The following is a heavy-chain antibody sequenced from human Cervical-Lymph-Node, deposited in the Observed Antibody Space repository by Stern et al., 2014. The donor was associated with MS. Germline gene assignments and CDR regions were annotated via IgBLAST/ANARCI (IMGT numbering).Heavy chain of an antibody. V-gene: IGHV5-51*03. D-gene: IGHD5-24*01. CDR3: ERNRGGYTEDDY. CDR2: IFPSDSDT. Sequence: VQLVQSGAEVKKPGESLKISCKGSGYRFTSYWIGWVRQMPGKGLEWMGIIFPSDSDTRYSPSFQGQVTISADNSITTAYLQWNSLKASDTAMYYCERNRGGYTEDDYWGQGTLVTVSS. CDR1: GYRFTSYW. J-gene: IGHJ4*02.